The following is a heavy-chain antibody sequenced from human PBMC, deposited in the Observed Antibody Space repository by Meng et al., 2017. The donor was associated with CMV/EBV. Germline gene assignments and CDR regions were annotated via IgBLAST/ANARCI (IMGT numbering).Heavy chain of an antibody. Sequence: TVKESGPALVNPTQILTVTCTFSGFSPSTSGGGVRWIRQHPVKALAWLAPIDWDTDQRSSLSLKSRLTIDNDTSKTQVVLTMTNMDAAATAKYSCARGGLRCSDYWGQGTLVTVSS. D-gene: IGHD4-17*01. CDR2: IDWDTDQ. J-gene: IGHJ4*02. V-gene: IGHV2-5*02. CDR1: GFSPSTSGGG. CDR3: ARGGLRCSDY.